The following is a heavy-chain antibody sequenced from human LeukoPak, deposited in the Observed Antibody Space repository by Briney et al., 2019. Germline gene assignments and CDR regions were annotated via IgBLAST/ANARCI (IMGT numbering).Heavy chain of an antibody. V-gene: IGHV3-30*18. CDR2: ISYDGSNK. CDR3: AKVGSRVTSAPDDY. Sequence: GGSLRLSCAASGFTFSSYAMSWVRQAPGKGLEWVAVISYDGSNKYYADSVKGRFTISRDNSKNTLYLQMNSLRAEDTAVYYCAKVGSRVTSAPDDYWGQGTLVTVSS. D-gene: IGHD4-17*01. J-gene: IGHJ4*02. CDR1: GFTFSSYA.